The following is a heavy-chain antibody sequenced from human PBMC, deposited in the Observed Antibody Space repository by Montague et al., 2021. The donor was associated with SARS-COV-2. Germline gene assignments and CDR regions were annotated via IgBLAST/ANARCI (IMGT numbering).Heavy chain of an antibody. CDR1: GGSISSSSYY. J-gene: IGHJ4*02. D-gene: IGHD5-12*01. CDR2: IYYSGSX. Sequence: ETLSLTCTVSGGSISSSSYYWGWIRQPPGKGLEWIGSIYYSGSXXXNXXXKSXVTISVDTSKNQFSLKLSSVTAADTAVYYCARHERQWLRLCPYYFDYWGQGTLVTVSS. CDR3: ARHERQWLRLCPYYFDY. V-gene: IGHV4-39*01.